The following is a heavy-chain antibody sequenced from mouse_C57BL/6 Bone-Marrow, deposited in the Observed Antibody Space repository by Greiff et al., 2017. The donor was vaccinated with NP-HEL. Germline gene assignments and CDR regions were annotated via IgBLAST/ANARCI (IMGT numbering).Heavy chain of an antibody. Sequence: VQLQQSGPGLVQPSQSLSITCTVSGFSLTSYGVHWVRQSPGKGLEWLGVIWSGGSTDYNAAFISRLSISKDNSKSQVFFKMNSLQADDTAIYYCASPSYYYGSSPFAYWGQGTLVTVSA. CDR2: IWSGGST. CDR1: GFSLTSYG. J-gene: IGHJ3*01. V-gene: IGHV2-2*01. CDR3: ASPSYYYGSSPFAY. D-gene: IGHD1-1*01.